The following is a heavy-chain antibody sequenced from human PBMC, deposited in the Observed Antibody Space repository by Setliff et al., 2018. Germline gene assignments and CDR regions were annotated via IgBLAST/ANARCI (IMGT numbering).Heavy chain of an antibody. D-gene: IGHD3-16*01. CDR2: ISYDGSNK. Sequence: GGSLRLSCAASGFTFSSYWMSWVRQAPGKGLEWVAVISYDGSNKYYADSVKGRFTISRDNSKNTLYLQMNSLRPEDTAVYYCARDGGEYWGQGTLVTVSS. CDR3: ARDGGEY. V-gene: IGHV3-30*03. CDR1: GFTFSSYW. J-gene: IGHJ4*02.